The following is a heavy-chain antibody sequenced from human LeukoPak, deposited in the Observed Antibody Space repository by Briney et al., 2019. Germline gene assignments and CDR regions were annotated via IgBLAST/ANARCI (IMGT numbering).Heavy chain of an antibody. J-gene: IGHJ4*02. CDR2: ISYDGSDK. CDR1: GFTFSSYA. Sequence: GGSLRLSCAASGFTFSSYAMYWVRQAPGKGLEWVAVISYDGSDKFYADSVKGRFTISRDSSKNTLYLQMNSLRPEDTAVYYCARARPSMWIDYWGQGTLVTVSS. D-gene: IGHD5-12*01. V-gene: IGHV3-30*04. CDR3: ARARPSMWIDY.